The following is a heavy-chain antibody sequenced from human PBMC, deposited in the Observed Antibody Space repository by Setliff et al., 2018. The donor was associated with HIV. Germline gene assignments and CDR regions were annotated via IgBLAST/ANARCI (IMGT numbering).Heavy chain of an antibody. CDR1: GFTFSIYE. J-gene: IGHJ3*01. D-gene: IGHD1-26*01. CDR3: AKPTSGLYPRSFDS. V-gene: IGHV3-48*03. Sequence: GGSLRLSCAASGFTFSIYEMNWVRQAPGKGLEWVSYMTASGSKIYYADSVKGRFTISRDDAKNMLFLQMNSLTPEDTAIYYCAKPTSGLYPRSFDSWGQGTKVTVSS. CDR2: MTASGSKI.